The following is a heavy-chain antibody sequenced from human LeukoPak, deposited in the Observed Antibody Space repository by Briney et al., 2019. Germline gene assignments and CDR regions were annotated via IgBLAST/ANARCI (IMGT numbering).Heavy chain of an antibody. CDR1: GFTFSGSA. D-gene: IGHD4/OR15-4a*01. J-gene: IGHJ6*02. Sequence: GSLKLSCAASGFTFSGSAMHWVRQASGKGLEWVGRIRSKANSYATAYAASVKGRFTISRDDSKNTAYLQMSSLKTEDTAVYYCTSLWVPDYGMDVWGQGTTVTVSS. CDR2: IRSKANSYAT. V-gene: IGHV3-73*01. CDR3: TSLWVPDYGMDV.